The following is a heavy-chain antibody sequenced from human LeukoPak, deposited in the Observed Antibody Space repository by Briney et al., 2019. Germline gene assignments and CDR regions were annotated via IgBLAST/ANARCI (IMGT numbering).Heavy chain of an antibody. Sequence: GESLRLSCAASGFSFTTYWMSWVRQAPGKGLEWVANINQDGTEKYYVDSVKGRFTISRDNAKNSLYLQMNSLRVEDTAVYYRAKLAKYFYGWETYYFFEHWGQGTPVTASS. V-gene: IGHV3-7*01. J-gene: IGHJ4*02. D-gene: IGHD3-10*01. CDR1: GFSFTTYW. CDR3: AKLAKYFYGWETYYFFEH. CDR2: INQDGTEK.